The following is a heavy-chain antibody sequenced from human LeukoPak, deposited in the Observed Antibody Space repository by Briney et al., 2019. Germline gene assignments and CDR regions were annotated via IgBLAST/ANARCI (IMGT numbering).Heavy chain of an antibody. CDR3: AKLGGDF. V-gene: IGHV3-30*02. CDR2: IWYDGSNK. J-gene: IGHJ4*02. CDR1: GFTFSNYG. Sequence: PGGSLRLSCAASGFTFSNYGMHWVRQVPGKGLDWVAFIWYDGSNKYYADSVKGRFTISRDNSKNTLFPQMDSLRGEDTALYYCAKLGGDFWGQGTLVTVSS.